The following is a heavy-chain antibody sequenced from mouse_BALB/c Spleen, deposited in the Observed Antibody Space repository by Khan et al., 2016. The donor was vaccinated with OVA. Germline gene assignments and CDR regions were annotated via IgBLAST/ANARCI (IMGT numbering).Heavy chain of an antibody. CDR3: ARFYYYGSSFSY. V-gene: IGHV3-1*02. J-gene: IGHJ3*01. D-gene: IGHD1-1*01. CDR1: DYSITSGYS. Sequence: VQLQESGPDLVKPSQSLSLTCTVTDYSITSGYSWHWIRQFPGNRLEWMAYIHYSGSTNYNPSLKSRISITRDTSKNQFFLQWNSVTPEDTATYYCARFYYYGSSFSYWGQGTLVTVSA. CDR2: IHYSGST.